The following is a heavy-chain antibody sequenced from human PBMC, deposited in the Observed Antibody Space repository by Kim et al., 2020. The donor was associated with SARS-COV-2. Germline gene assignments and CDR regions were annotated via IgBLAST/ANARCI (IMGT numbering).Heavy chain of an antibody. J-gene: IGHJ4*02. CDR3: ARAGLRYFEFDY. D-gene: IGHD3-9*01. Sequence: YSNPPLKSRVTISVDTSKNQFSLKLSSVTAADTAVYYCARAGLRYFEFDYWGQGTLVTVSS. V-gene: IGHV4-30-2*04.